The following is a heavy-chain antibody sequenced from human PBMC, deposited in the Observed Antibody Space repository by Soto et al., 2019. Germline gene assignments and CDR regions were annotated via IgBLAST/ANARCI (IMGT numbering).Heavy chain of an antibody. CDR1: GGSISSSSYK. CDR2: IFYSGST. Sequence: SETLSLTCTVSGGSISSSSYKWGWIRQPPGKSLEWIGNIFYSGSTYYNPSLKSRVTISVDTSKNQFSLKLSSVTAADTAVYFCARRYGLSAFDIWGQGTMVTVSS. D-gene: IGHD3-10*01. J-gene: IGHJ3*02. CDR3: ARRYGLSAFDI. V-gene: IGHV4-39*07.